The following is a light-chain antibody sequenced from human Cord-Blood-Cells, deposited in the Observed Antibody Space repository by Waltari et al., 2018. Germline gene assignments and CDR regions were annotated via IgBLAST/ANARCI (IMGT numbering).Light chain of an antibody. Sequence: QSALTPPASVSGSPGQSITISCTGTSSDVGGYQYVSWYQQHPGKAPKLMIDDVSNRPSGVSNRFSGSKSGNTASLTISGLQAEDEADYYCSSYTSSSTWVFGGGTKLTVL. CDR3: SSYTSSSTWV. J-gene: IGLJ3*02. CDR1: SSDVGGYQY. V-gene: IGLV2-14*03. CDR2: DVS.